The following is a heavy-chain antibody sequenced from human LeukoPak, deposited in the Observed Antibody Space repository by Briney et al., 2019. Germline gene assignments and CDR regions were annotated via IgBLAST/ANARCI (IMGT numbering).Heavy chain of an antibody. D-gene: IGHD3-22*01. V-gene: IGHV4-59*08. J-gene: IGHJ3*02. CDR3: ARRVGLYYDSSGQKGGDAFDI. CDR2: MYYSGST. CDR1: GGSISSYY. Sequence: PSETLSLTCTVSGGSISSYYWSWIRQPPGKGLEWIGYMYYSGSTTHNPSLKSRVTISVDTSKNQFSLKLSSVTAADTAVYYCARRVGLYYDSSGQKGGDAFDIWGQGTMVTVSS.